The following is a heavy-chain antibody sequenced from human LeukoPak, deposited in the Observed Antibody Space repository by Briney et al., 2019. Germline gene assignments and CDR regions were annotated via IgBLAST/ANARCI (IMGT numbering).Heavy chain of an antibody. Sequence: SETLSLTCTVSGGSISSYYWSWIRQPPGKGLEWIGEINHSGSTNYNPSLKSRVTISVDTSKNQFSLKLSSVTAADTAVYYCARHGGFFDYWGQGTLVTVSS. CDR1: GGSISSYY. CDR2: INHSGST. CDR3: ARHGGFFDY. D-gene: IGHD2-15*01. V-gene: IGHV4-34*01. J-gene: IGHJ4*02.